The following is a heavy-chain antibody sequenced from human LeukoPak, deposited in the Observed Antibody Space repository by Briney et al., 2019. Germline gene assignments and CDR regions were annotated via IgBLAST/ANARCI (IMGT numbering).Heavy chain of an antibody. J-gene: IGHJ4*02. V-gene: IGHV4-34*01. CDR2: INHSGST. CDR3: ARGYSYGD. D-gene: IGHD5-18*01. Sequence: SETLSLTCAVYGGSFSGYYWSWIRQPPGKGLEWIGEINHSGSTNYNPSLKSRVTISVDTSQNQFSLKLSSVSAADTAVYYCARGYSYGDWGQGTLVTVSS. CDR1: GGSFSGYY.